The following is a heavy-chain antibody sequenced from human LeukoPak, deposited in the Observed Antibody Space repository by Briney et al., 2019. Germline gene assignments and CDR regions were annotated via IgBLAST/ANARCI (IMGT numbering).Heavy chain of an antibody. CDR3: ATAPELYRSGWPSFDY. CDR2: IYYSGST. CDR1: GGSISSSSYN. D-gene: IGHD6-19*01. V-gene: IGHV4-39*07. Sequence: SETLSLTCTVSGGSISSSSYNWGWIRQPPGKGLEGIGSIYYSGSTYYTPSLKSRVTISVDTSKKQFSLKLSSVTAADTAVYYCATAPELYRSGWPSFDYWGQGTLVTVSS. J-gene: IGHJ4*02.